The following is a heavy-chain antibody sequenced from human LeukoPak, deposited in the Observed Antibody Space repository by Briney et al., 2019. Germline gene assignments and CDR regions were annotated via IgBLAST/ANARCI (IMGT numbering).Heavy chain of an antibody. V-gene: IGHV4-59*01. Sequence: SETLSLTCTVSGGSISSYYWSWIRQPPGKGLEWIGYIYYSASTNFNPSLKSRVTISVDTSKNQFSLKLSSVTAADTAVYYCVRGAVVFDYWGQGTLVTVSS. CDR2: IYYSAST. CDR3: VRGAVVFDY. CDR1: GGSISSYY. J-gene: IGHJ4*02.